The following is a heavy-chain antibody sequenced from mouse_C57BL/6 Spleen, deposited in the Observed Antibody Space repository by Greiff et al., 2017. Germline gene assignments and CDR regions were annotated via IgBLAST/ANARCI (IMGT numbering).Heavy chain of an antibody. CDR1: GFNIKDYY. J-gene: IGHJ2*01. V-gene: IGHV14-2*01. D-gene: IGHD2-4*01. CDR3: ARTYDYDVNYFDY. CDR2: IDPEDGET. Sequence: EVQLQQSGAELVKPGASVKLSCTASGFNIKDYYMHWVKQRTEKGLEWIGRIDPEDGETKYAPNFQGKATIPADTSPNTAYLQLSSLTSEDTAVYYCARTYDYDVNYFDYWGQGTTLTVSS.